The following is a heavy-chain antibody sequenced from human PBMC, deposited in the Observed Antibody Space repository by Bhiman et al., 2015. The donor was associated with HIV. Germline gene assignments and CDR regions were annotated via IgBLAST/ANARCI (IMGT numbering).Heavy chain of an antibody. Sequence: VELLESGGGLVQPGGSLRLSCAGSGLTFNNYGMSWVRQAPGKGLEWVASISYDGGNKYYADSVRGRITISRDNSKNTLYLQMNSLRAEDTAVYYCARERFSDILTGYHAFDVWGQGTMVTVSS. CDR3: ARERFSDILTGYHAFDV. J-gene: IGHJ3*01. D-gene: IGHD3-9*01. V-gene: IGHV3-30*03. CDR2: ISYDGGNK. CDR1: GLTFNNYG.